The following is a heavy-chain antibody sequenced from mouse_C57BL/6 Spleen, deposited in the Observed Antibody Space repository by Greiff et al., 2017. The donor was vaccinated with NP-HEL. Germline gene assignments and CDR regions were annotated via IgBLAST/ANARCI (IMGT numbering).Heavy chain of an antibody. CDR2: ISSGSSTI. CDR3: ARNYYGSSSYWYFDV. CDR1: GFTFSDYG. V-gene: IGHV5-17*01. D-gene: IGHD1-1*01. J-gene: IGHJ1*03. Sequence: EVQLQESGGGLVKPGGSLKLSCAASGFTFSDYGMHWVRQAPEKGLEWVAYISSGSSTIYYADTVKGRFTISRDNAKNTLFLQMTSLRSEDTAMYYCARNYYGSSSYWYFDVWGTGTTVTVSS.